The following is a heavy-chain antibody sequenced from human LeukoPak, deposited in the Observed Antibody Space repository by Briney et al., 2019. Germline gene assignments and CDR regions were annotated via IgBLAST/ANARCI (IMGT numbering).Heavy chain of an antibody. CDR3: ARGVGSGYTDY. Sequence: SETLSLTCSVSGYSISSGFYWGWIRQPPGKGLEWIGSIFHSGSTYYNPSLKSRVTISVDTPKNQFSLKLSSVTAADTAVYYCARGVGSGYTDYWGQGALVTVSS. CDR1: GYSISSGFY. CDR2: IFHSGST. V-gene: IGHV4-38-2*02. J-gene: IGHJ4*02. D-gene: IGHD3-22*01.